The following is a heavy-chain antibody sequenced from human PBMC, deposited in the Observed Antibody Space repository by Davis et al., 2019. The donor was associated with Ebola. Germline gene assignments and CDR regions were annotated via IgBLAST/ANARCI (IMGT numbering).Heavy chain of an antibody. CDR3: ARGSSSWYFDFDY. J-gene: IGHJ4*02. Sequence: GGSLRLSCKGSGYNFTSYWIGWVRPMPGKGLEWMGIIYPGDSDTRYSPSFQGQVTISADKSISTAYLQWSSLKASDTAMYYCARGSSSWYFDFDYWGQGTLVTVSS. D-gene: IGHD6-13*01. CDR1: GYNFTSYW. CDR2: IYPGDSDT. V-gene: IGHV5-51*01.